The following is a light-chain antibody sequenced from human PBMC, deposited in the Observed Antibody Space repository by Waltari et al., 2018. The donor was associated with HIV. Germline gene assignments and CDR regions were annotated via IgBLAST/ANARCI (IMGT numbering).Light chain of an antibody. V-gene: IGKV1-33*01. J-gene: IGKJ4*01. CDR3: QHSDNFPLT. Sequence: DIQMTQSPSSLSASAGDRVTITCQASQDISNYLNWYQQKPGKAPKLLIFDASNLETGVSPRFSGSGSGTDFTFTFSDLQPEDIATYYCQHSDNFPLTFGGGTKVESK. CDR2: DAS. CDR1: QDISNY.